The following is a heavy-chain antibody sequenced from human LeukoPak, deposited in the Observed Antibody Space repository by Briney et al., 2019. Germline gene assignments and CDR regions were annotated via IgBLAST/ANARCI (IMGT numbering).Heavy chain of an antibody. Sequence: GGSLRLSCAASGFTFSRYWMTWVGQAPGKWLEWVGNIKGDGSEKYYVDSVKGRFTISRDNAKNSLYLQMNSLRAEDTAVYYCARDFRFLEDYWGQGTLVTVSS. V-gene: IGHV3-7*01. D-gene: IGHD3-3*01. CDR1: GFTFSRYW. CDR2: IKGDGSEK. CDR3: ARDFRFLEDY. J-gene: IGHJ4*02.